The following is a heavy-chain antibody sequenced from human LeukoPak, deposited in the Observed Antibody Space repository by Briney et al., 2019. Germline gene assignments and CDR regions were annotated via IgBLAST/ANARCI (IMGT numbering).Heavy chain of an antibody. CDR2: INNSGST. CDR3: ARCSIVATIPYCDY. D-gene: IGHD5-12*01. CDR1: GRSLSRHY. V-gene: IGHV4-34*01. Sequence: SQSLSLTYAVYGRSLSRHYWSWVRHPPGKGLEWVGKINNSGSTNYNPSFKSRVTISVDTSKNQFSLKLSSVTAADTAVYYCARCSIVATIPYCDYWGQGTLVTVSS. J-gene: IGHJ4*02.